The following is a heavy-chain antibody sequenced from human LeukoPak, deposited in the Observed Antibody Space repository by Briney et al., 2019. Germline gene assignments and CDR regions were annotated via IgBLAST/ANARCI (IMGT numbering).Heavy chain of an antibody. D-gene: IGHD3-16*01. CDR3: ARADYVTNTWSSFDY. V-gene: IGHV1-46*01. Sequence: GASVKVSCKASGYTFTRYYMHWVRQAPGQGLEWMGIINPSVGRSTYPQKFQGRVTLSSDTSTSTVYMDLSSLGSEDTAVYYCARADYVTNTWSSFDYWGQGTLVTVSS. CDR2: INPSVGRS. J-gene: IGHJ4*02. CDR1: GYTFTRYY.